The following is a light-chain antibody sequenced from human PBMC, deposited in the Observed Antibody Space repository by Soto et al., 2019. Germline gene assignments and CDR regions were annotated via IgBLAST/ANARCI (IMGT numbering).Light chain of an antibody. Sequence: QPVLTQSPSASASLGASVKLTCTLSSGHSSYAIAWHQQQPEKGPRYLMKLNSDGSHSKGDGIPDRFSGSSSGAERSLTISSLQSEDEADYYCQTWGSGIYWVFGGGTKLTVL. CDR1: SGHSSYA. J-gene: IGLJ3*02. CDR2: LNSDGSH. V-gene: IGLV4-69*01. CDR3: QTWGSGIYWV.